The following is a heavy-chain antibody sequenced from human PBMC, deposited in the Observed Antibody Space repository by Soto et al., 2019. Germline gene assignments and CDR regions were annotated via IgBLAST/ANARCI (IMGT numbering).Heavy chain of an antibody. Sequence: EVQLLESGGGLVQPGGSLRLSCAASGFTFSDYAMSWVRLTLGKGLEWVSMITSGGTIFYADSVKGRFTISRDNYKNMLYLQMNSLRGEDTAIFFCAKGQTQTAKAATPHWGQGTLVSVSS. D-gene: IGHD6-13*01. V-gene: IGHV3-23*01. CDR3: AKGQTQTAKAATPH. CDR1: GFTFSDYA. CDR2: MITSGGTI. J-gene: IGHJ4*02.